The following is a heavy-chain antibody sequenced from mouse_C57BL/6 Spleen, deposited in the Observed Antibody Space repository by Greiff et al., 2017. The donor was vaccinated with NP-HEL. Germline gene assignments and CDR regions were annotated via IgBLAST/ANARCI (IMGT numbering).Heavy chain of an antibody. D-gene: IGHD2-3*01. CDR2: ISSGSSTI. J-gene: IGHJ1*03. V-gene: IGHV5-17*01. CDR3: ARYLRWLLPFVFDV. CDR1: GFTFSDYG. Sequence: EVQLVESGGGLVKPGGSLKLSCAASGFTFSDYGMHWVRQAPEKGLEWVAYISSGSSTIYYADTVKGRFTISRDNAKNTLFLQMTSLRSEDTAMYYCARYLRWLLPFVFDVWGTGTTVTVSS.